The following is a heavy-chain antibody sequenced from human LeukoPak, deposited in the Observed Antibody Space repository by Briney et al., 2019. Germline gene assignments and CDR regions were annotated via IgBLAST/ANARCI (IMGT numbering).Heavy chain of an antibody. CDR3: AKGYYYDSSGYLDY. CDR1: GFTFSSYG. CDR2: IRYDGSNK. D-gene: IGHD3-22*01. Sequence: GGSLRLSCAASGFTFSSYGMHWVRQAPGKGLEWVAFIRYDGSNKYYADSVKGRFTISRDNSKNTLYLQVNSLRAEDTAVYYCAKGYYYDSSGYLDYWGQGTLVTVSS. J-gene: IGHJ4*02. V-gene: IGHV3-30*02.